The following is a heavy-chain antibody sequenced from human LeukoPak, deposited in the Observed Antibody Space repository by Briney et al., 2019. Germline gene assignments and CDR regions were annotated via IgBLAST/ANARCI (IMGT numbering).Heavy chain of an antibody. Sequence: GGSLRLSCAASGFTFSSYSMNWVRQAPGKGLEWISYISSSSSTIYSADSVKGRFTISRDNAKNSLYLQMNSPRDEDTAVYYCARDSTGSGYYPFYFDYWGQGTLVTVSS. D-gene: IGHD3-22*01. CDR3: ARDSTGSGYYPFYFDY. CDR1: GFTFSSYS. V-gene: IGHV3-48*02. J-gene: IGHJ4*02. CDR2: ISSSSSTI.